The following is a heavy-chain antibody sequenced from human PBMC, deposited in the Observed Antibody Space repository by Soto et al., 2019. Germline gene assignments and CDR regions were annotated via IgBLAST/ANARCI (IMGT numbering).Heavy chain of an antibody. V-gene: IGHV1-8*01. CDR3: ARAVYDTFHI. CDR1: GYTFTSYD. CDR2: MNPNSGNT. Sequence: QVQLVQSGAEVKKPGASVKVSCKASGYTFTSYDINWVRQATGQGLEWMGWMNPNSGNTGYAQRFQGRVTMTRNTSISTAYMELSSLRPQDSTVYYYARAVYDTFHIWGQGTMVTVSS. J-gene: IGHJ3*02.